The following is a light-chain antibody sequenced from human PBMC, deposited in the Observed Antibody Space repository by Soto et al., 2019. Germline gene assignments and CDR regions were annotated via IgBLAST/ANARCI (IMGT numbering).Light chain of an antibody. CDR2: ENN. Sequence: QSGLTQPLSVSAAPGQKVTISCSGSSSNIGNNYVSWYQQLPGTAPKLLIYENNKRPSGIPDRFSGSKSGTSATLGITGLQTGDEADYYCGTWDSSLSAYVFGTGTKLTVL. CDR1: SSNIGNNY. J-gene: IGLJ1*01. V-gene: IGLV1-51*02. CDR3: GTWDSSLSAYV.